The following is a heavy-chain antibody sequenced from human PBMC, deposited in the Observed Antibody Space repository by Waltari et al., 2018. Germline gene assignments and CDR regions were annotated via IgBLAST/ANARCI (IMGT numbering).Heavy chain of an antibody. CDR2: IYYTGST. J-gene: IGHJ4*02. CDR3: ARHVPLGYCSTTSCHSFDY. V-gene: IGHV4-39*01. CDR1: GGSISSSRYY. D-gene: IGHD2-2*01. Sequence: QLQLQESGPGLVKPSETLSLTCTVSGGSISSSRYYWGWIRHTPGKGLEWIGSIYYTGSTHYNPSLKSRVTISVDTSMNQFSLKLSSVTAADTAVYYCARHVPLGYCSTTSCHSFDYWGQGTLVTVSS.